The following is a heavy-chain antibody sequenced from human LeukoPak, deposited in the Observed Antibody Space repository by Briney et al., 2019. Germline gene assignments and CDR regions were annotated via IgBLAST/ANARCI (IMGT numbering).Heavy chain of an antibody. CDR1: RYTFTGSY. D-gene: IGHD6-19*01. V-gene: IGHV1-18*04. Sequence: GASVKVSCKASRYTFTGSYIHWVRQAPGQGLEWMGWISAYNGNTNYAQKLQGRVTMTTDTSTSTAYMELRSLRSDDTAVYYCARDIAVAGSPAPHYWGQGTLVTVSS. J-gene: IGHJ4*02. CDR3: ARDIAVAGSPAPHY. CDR2: ISAYNGNT.